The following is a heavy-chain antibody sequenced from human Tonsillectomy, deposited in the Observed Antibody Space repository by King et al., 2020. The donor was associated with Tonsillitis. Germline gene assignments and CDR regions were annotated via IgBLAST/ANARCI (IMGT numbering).Heavy chain of an antibody. D-gene: IGHD4-17*01. CDR3: AKDSADDYGDYVFDY. V-gene: IGHV3-23*04. J-gene: IGHJ4*02. CDR2: ISGSGGST. Sequence: VQLVESGGGLVQPGGSLRLSCAASGFTFSSYAMSWVRQAPGKGREWVSFISGSGGSTYYADSVKGRFTISRDNSKNTLYLQMNTLRAEDTAVYYCAKDSADDYGDYVFDYWGQGTLVTVSS. CDR1: GFTFSSYA.